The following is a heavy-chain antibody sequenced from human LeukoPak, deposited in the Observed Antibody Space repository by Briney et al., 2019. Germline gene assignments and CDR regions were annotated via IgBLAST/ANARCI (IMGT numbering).Heavy chain of an antibody. V-gene: IGHV1-69*13. D-gene: IGHD3-10*01. J-gene: IGHJ4*02. CDR2: IIPIFGTA. CDR1: GGTFSSHA. CDR3: ARQLYYYGSGSYYYFDY. Sequence: SVKVSCKASGGTFSSHAISWVRQAPGQGLEWMGGIIPIFGTANYAQKFQGRVTITADESTSTAYMELNSLRSEDTAVYYCARQLYYYGSGSYYYFDYWGQGTLVTVSS.